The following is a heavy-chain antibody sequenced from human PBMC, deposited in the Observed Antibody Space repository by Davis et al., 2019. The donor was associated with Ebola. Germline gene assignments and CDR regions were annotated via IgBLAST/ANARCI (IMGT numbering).Heavy chain of an antibody. V-gene: IGHV3-21*01. Sequence: GGSLRLSCAASGFTFSSYSMNWVRQAPGKGLEWVSSISSSSSYIYYADSVKGRFTISRDNAKNSLYLQMNSLRAEDTAVYYCAREMWGYCSGGSCHKWGMDVWGQGTTVTVSS. CDR1: GFTFSSYS. CDR3: AREMWGYCSGGSCHKWGMDV. D-gene: IGHD2-15*01. J-gene: IGHJ6*02. CDR2: ISSSSSYI.